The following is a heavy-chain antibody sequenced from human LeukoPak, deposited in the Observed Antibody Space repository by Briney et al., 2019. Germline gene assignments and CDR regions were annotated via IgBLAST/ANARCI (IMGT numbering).Heavy chain of an antibody. CDR1: GFTFSNYG. V-gene: IGHV3-48*01. Sequence: GGTLRLSCEASGFTFSNYGMNWVRQAPGKGLEWVSYIRPNDGTTHYADSVKGRFTISRDNAKNSLSLQMTSLRADDTAVYYCVRGQTSLDNWFDPWGQGTLVTVSS. CDR3: VRGQTSLDNWFDP. J-gene: IGHJ5*02. CDR2: IRPNDGTT.